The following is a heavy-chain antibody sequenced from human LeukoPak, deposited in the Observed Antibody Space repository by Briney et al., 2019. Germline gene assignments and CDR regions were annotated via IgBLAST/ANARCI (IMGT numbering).Heavy chain of an antibody. CDR3: ARHSFVDTAIKVYYYYYMDV. V-gene: IGHV4-39*01. J-gene: IGHJ6*03. D-gene: IGHD5-18*01. CDR2: IYYSGST. Sequence: SETLSLTCTVSGGSISGTSYYWGWIRQPPGKGLEWIGSIYYSGSTYYNPSLKSRVTISGDTSKNQFSLKLSSVTAADTAVYYCARHSFVDTAIKVYYYYYMDVWGKGTTVTISS. CDR1: GGSISGTSYY.